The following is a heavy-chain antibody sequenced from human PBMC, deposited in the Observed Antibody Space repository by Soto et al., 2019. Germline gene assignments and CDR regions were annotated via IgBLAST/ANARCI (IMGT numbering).Heavy chain of an antibody. CDR2: TRNKANSYTT. V-gene: IGHV3-72*01. CDR1: GFTFSDHY. J-gene: IGHJ6*02. CDR3: ARGEWERPYYYYGMDV. D-gene: IGHD1-26*01. Sequence: GGSLRLSCAASGFTFSDHYMDWVRQAPGKGLEWVGRTRNKANSYTTEYAASVKGRFTISRDDSKNSLYLQMNSLKTEDTAVYYCARGEWERPYYYYGMDVWGQGTTVTVSS.